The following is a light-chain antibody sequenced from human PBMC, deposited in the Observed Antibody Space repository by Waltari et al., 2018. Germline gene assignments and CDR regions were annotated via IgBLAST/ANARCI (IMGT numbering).Light chain of an antibody. J-gene: IGKJ2*01. V-gene: IGKV1-5*03. CDR1: QSVVTW. Sequence: DIQMTQSPSTLSASVGDRVTISCRTSQSVVTWLAWYQQKSGKAPKHLIYMASSLESGVPSRFSGSGSGTEFTLTISSLQPDDFATYSCQQYSSFSTFGQGTKVDI. CDR2: MAS. CDR3: QQYSSFST.